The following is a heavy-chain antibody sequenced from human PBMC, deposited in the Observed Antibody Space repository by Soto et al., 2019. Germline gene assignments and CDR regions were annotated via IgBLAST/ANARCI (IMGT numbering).Heavy chain of an antibody. J-gene: IGHJ4*02. CDR2: IKPDGSAT. V-gene: IGHV3-7*01. CDR1: VFTFVSSW. D-gene: IGHD2-21*02. Sequence: GWSLRLSCAFSVFTFVSSWMNWVRLIPGKGLEWVAYIKPDGSATYYVDSVKGRFTISRDNAKNSLYLQMNSLRVEDTSVYYCARAGYCGPGCYYYFDYWGQGTLVTVS. CDR3: ARAGYCGPGCYYYFDY.